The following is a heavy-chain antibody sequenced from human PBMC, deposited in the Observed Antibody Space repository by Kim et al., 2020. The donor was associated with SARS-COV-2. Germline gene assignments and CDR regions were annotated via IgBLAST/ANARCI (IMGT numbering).Heavy chain of an antibody. J-gene: IGHJ4*02. CDR2: ISSAGDT. D-gene: IGHD6-13*01. CDR1: GFTLSSYD. V-gene: IGHV3-13*01. CDR3: VRQPSAAAGRFDY. Sequence: GGSLRLSCAASGFTLSSYDMHWVRQGIGEGLEWVSAISSAGDTYYPGSVKGRFTISRENAKNSLYLQMNSLRVGDTAVYYCVRQPSAAAGRFDYWGQGTLVTVSS.